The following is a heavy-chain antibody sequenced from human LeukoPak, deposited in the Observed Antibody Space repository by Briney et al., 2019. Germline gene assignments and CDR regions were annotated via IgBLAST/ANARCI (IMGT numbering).Heavy chain of an antibody. J-gene: IGHJ4*02. CDR2: ITDSGSST. CDR1: GFTFSSYG. Sequence: GGSLRLSCAASGFTFSSYGMSWVRQAPGMRLEWVSAITDSGSSTYYADSVKGRFTISRDNSKNTLYLEMNSLRAEDTALYYCAKRVPYIISSVYFDFWGQGTLVTVSS. CDR3: AKRVPYIISSVYFDF. V-gene: IGHV3-23*01. D-gene: IGHD6-6*01.